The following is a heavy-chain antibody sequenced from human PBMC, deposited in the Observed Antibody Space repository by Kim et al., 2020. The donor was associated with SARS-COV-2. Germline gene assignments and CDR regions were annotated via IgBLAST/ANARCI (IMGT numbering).Heavy chain of an antibody. CDR3: AREGGRKWSDGFDI. CDR2: ISGSISYI. Sequence: GGSLRLSCAASGFILSSYKMNWVRQAPEKGLEWVSSISGSISYIDYADSVKGRFTISRDNAKNSLYLQMNSLRVEDTAVYYCAREGGRKWSDGFDIWGQGTMVTVSS. J-gene: IGHJ3*02. CDR1: GFILSSYK. V-gene: IGHV3-21*01. D-gene: IGHD2-8*01.